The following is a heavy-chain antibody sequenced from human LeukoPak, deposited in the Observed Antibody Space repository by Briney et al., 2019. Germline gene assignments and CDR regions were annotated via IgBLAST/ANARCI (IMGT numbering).Heavy chain of an antibody. CDR2: IYYSGST. CDR1: AGSISSYY. CDR3: ARRVLFYWYFDL. D-gene: IGHD2-21*01. Sequence: SETLSLTCTVSAGSISSYYRSWIRQPPGKGLEWLGYIYYSGSTNYNPSLKSQVTIALDSPKTQFSLKRSSVTAAETAVYYWARRVLFYWYFDLWGRGTLVTVSS. V-gene: IGHV4-59*08. J-gene: IGHJ2*01.